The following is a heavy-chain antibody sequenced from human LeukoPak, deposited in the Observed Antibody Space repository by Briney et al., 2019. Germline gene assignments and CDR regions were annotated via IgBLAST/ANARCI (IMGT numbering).Heavy chain of an antibody. J-gene: IGHJ3*02. Sequence: GGSLRLSCAASGFTFSTYWMHWVRHAPGKGLVWVSRINNEETAANYADSVQGRFTISRDNAKSMLYLQMDSLRAEDTAVYYCARELLWFGASAFDIWGQGTMVTVSS. V-gene: IGHV3-74*01. CDR3: ARELLWFGASAFDI. CDR1: GFTFSTYW. D-gene: IGHD3-10*01. CDR2: INNEETAA.